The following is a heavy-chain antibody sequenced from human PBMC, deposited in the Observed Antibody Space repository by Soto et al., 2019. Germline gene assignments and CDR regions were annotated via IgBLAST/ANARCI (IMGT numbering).Heavy chain of an antibody. CDR3: ARRYYDSSGYWPDAFYI. CDR1: GYSFTSYW. Sequence: LGESLKISCKGSGYSFTSYWIGWVRQMPGKGLEWMGIIYPGDSDTRYSPSFQGQVTISADKSISTAYLQWSSLKASDTAMHYCARRYYDSSGYWPDAFYIWGQGTMVTVSS. D-gene: IGHD3-22*01. CDR2: IYPGDSDT. V-gene: IGHV5-51*01. J-gene: IGHJ3*02.